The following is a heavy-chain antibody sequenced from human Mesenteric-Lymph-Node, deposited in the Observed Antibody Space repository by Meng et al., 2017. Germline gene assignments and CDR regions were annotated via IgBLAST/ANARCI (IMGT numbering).Heavy chain of an antibody. CDR3: ARDTIAYCGGDCYSDWYFDL. D-gene: IGHD2-21*02. Sequence: SLKVSCKASGGTFSSYTISWVRQAPGQGLEWVGGIIPVYGTAKYAQKFQGRVTITADKSTTAYMELSSLRSEDTAVYYCARDTIAYCGGDCYSDWYFDLWGRGTLVTVSS. V-gene: IGHV1-69*06. J-gene: IGHJ2*01. CDR1: GGTFSSYT. CDR2: IIPVYGTA.